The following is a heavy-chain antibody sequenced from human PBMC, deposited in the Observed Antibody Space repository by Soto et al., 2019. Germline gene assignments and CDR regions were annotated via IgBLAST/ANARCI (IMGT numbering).Heavy chain of an antibody. CDR3: XXVXXXXXAGGFDP. CDR1: GFTFSSYE. J-gene: IGHJ5*02. V-gene: IGHV3-48*03. Sequence: PGGSLRLSCAASGFTFSSYEMNWVRQAPGKGLEWVSYISSSGSTIYYADSVKGRFTISRDNAKNSLYLQMNSLRAEDTAVYYXXXVXXXXXAGGFDPWGQGTLVTVSS. CDR2: ISSSGSTI.